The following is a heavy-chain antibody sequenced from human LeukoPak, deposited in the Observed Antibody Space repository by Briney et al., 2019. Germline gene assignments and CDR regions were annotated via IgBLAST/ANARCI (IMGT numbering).Heavy chain of an antibody. J-gene: IGHJ5*02. CDR2: INPSGGST. D-gene: IGHD3-10*01. V-gene: IGHV1-46*01. CDR3: ARAGPAMVRGVIRGGLWFDP. Sequence: ASVKVSCKASGYTFTSYYMHWVRQAPGQGLEWMGIINPSGGSTSYAQKFQGRVTMTRDTSTSTVYMELSSLRSEDTAVYYCARAGPAMVRGVIRGGLWFDPWGQGTLVTVSS. CDR1: GYTFTSYY.